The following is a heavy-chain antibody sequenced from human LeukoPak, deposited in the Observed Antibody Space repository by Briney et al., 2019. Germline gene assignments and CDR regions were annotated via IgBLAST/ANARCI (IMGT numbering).Heavy chain of an antibody. V-gene: IGHV4-34*01. Sequence: PSETLSLTCAVYGGSFSGYYWSWIRQPPGKGLEWIGEINHSGSTNYNPSLKSRVTISLDKSKNQFSLKLSSVTAADTATYYCTSLRSGIYPVFDSWGQGILVSVSS. J-gene: IGHJ4*02. CDR2: INHSGST. CDR1: GGSFSGYY. CDR3: TSLRSGIYPVFDS. D-gene: IGHD1-26*01.